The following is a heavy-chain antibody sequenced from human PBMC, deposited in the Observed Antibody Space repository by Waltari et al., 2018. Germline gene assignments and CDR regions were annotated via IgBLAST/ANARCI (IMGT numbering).Heavy chain of an antibody. V-gene: IGHV4-61*09. CDR3: ARDSLAVAGTFYFDY. CDR2: IYTSGIT. CDR1: GCSHSSGSYY. D-gene: IGHD6-19*01. Sequence: QVQLQESGPGLVKPSQTLSLTCPVSGCSHSSGSYYGSWIRPPAGKGLEWIGYIYTSGITNYNPSLKSRFTISVDTSKNQFSLKLSSVTAADTAVYYCARDSLAVAGTFYFDYWGQGTLVTVSS. J-gene: IGHJ4*02.